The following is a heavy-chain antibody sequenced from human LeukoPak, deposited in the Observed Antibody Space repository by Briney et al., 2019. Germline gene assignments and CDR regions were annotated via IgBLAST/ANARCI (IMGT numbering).Heavy chain of an antibody. Sequence: PGGSLRLSCAASGFTFSSYSMNWVRQAPGKGLEWVSSISSSSSYIYYADSVKGRFTISRDNAKNSLYLQMNSLRAEDTAVYYCARDGGGTVVTPGAFDYWGQGTLVTVSS. V-gene: IGHV3-21*01. J-gene: IGHJ4*02. CDR2: ISSSSSYI. D-gene: IGHD4-23*01. CDR1: GFTFSSYS. CDR3: ARDGGGTVVTPGAFDY.